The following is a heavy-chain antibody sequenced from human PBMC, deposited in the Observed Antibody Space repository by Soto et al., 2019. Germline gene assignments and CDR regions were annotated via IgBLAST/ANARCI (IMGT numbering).Heavy chain of an antibody. CDR2: IYYSGST. CDR1: GDSISSRSYY. D-gene: IGHD2-21*02. CDR3: ARQRTPVVTQVYFDV. J-gene: IGHJ4*02. V-gene: IGHV4-39*01. Sequence: SETLSLTCTVTGDSISSRSYYWGWIRQPPGKGLEWIGSIYYSGSTYNNPSLRSRVSMSIDTSKDQFSLKLKSVTAADTARYFCARQRTPVVTQVYFDVWGPGSLVTVSS.